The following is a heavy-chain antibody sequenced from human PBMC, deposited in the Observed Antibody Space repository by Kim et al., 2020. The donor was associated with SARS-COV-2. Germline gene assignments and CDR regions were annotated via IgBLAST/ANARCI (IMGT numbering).Heavy chain of an antibody. D-gene: IGHD3-10*01. CDR1: GGSFSGFQ. V-gene: IGHV4-34*01. CDR3: PAGLPGP. J-gene: IGHJ1*01. CDR2: INTSGSS. Sequence: SETLSLTCAVYGGSFSGFQWSWIRQTPGKGLEWIGEINTSGSSNYNPSLKSRVSMSVEPSKNQFSLKLSPLTAPATPVFYCPAGLPGPWGPGPLVTVPS.